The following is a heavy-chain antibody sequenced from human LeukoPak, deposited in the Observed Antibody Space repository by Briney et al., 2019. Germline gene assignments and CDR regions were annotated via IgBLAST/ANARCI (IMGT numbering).Heavy chain of an antibody. D-gene: IGHD3-10*01. J-gene: IGHJ4*02. V-gene: IGHV1-69*04. Sequence: SVKVSCKASGGTFSSYAISWVRQAPGQGLEWMGRIIPILGIANYAQKFQGRVTITADKSTSTAYMELSSLRSEDTAVYYCARDQGSGSYGYWGQGTLVTVSS. CDR1: GGTFSSYA. CDR2: IIPILGIA. CDR3: ARDQGSGSYGY.